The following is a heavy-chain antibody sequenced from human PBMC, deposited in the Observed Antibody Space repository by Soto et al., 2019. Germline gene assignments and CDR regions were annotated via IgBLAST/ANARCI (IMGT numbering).Heavy chain of an antibody. CDR2: IKSKTDGGTT. CDR3: TTHYITIFGVVTPYWYFDL. V-gene: IGHV3-15*01. D-gene: IGHD3-3*01. J-gene: IGHJ2*01. CDR1: GFTFSNAW. Sequence: EVQLVESGGGLVKPGGSLRLSCAASGFTFSNAWMSWVRQAPGKGLEWVGRIKSKTDGGTTDYAAPVKGRFTISRDDSKNTLYLQMNSLKTEDTAVYYCTTHYITIFGVVTPYWYFDLWGRGTLVTVSS.